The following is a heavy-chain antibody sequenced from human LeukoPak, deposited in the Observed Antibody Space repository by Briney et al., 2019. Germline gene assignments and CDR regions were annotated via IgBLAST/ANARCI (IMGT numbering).Heavy chain of an antibody. J-gene: IGHJ5*02. CDR1: GGSISSSSYY. D-gene: IGHD2-2*01. CDR2: INHSGST. Sequence: SETLSLTCTVSGGSISSSSYYWGWIRQPPGKGLEWIGEINHSGSTNYSPSLKSRVTISVDTSKNQFSLKLSSVTAADTAVYYYARDGVGDIVVVPASFDPWGQGTLVTVSS. V-gene: IGHV4-39*07. CDR3: ARDGVGDIVVVPASFDP.